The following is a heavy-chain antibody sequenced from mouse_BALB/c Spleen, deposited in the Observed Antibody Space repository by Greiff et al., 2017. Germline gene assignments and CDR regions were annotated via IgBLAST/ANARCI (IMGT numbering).Heavy chain of an antibody. V-gene: IGHV1-7*01. Sequence: VQLQQSGAELAKPGASVKMSCKASGYTFTSYWMHWVKQRPGQGLEWIGYINPSTGYTEYNQKFKDKATLTADKSSSTAYMQLSSLTSEDSAVYYGASLTTVVARGAMDYWGQGTTVTVSS. CDR3: ASLTTVVARGAMDY. CDR1: GYTFTSYW. J-gene: IGHJ4*01. CDR2: INPSTGYT. D-gene: IGHD1-1*01.